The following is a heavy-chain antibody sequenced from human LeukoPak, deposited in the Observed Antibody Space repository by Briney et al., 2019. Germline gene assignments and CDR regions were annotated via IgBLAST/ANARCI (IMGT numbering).Heavy chain of an antibody. D-gene: IGHD3-22*01. CDR1: GFTFSNAW. J-gene: IGHJ4*02. V-gene: IGHV3-15*01. Sequence: GGSLRLSCVASGFTFSNAWMSWVRQAPGKGLEWVGRIKSKTDGGTTDYAAPVKGRFTISRDDSKNTLYLQMNSLKTEDTAVYYCTTDGYYDSSGYSYYFDYWGQGTLVTVSS. CDR2: IKSKTDGGTT. CDR3: TTDGYYDSSGYSYYFDY.